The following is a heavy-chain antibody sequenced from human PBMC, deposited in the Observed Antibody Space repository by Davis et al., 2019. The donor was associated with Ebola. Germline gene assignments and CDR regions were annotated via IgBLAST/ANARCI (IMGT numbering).Heavy chain of an antibody. CDR1: GGSISSYY. D-gene: IGHD6-19*01. CDR3: ARHRVSSGWLDY. CDR2: IYYSGST. Sequence: SETLSPTCTVPGGSISSYYWSWIRQPPGKGLEWIGYIYYSGSTNYNPSLKSRVTISVDTSKNQFSLKLSSVTAADTAVYYCARHRVSSGWLDYWGQGTLVTVSS. J-gene: IGHJ4*02. V-gene: IGHV4-59*08.